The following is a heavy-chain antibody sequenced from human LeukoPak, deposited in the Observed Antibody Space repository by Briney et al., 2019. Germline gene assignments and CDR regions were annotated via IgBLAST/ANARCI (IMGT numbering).Heavy chain of an antibody. CDR2: INPNSGGT. CDR1: GYTFTGYY. J-gene: IGHJ3*02. CDR3: ARDRGGRFLLGESNAFDI. Sequence: VASVKVSCKASGYTFTGYYMHWVRQAPGQGLEWMGWINPNSGGTNYAQKFQGRVTMTRDTSISTAYMELSRLRSDDTAVYYCARDRGGRFLLGESNAFDIWGQGTMVTVSS. V-gene: IGHV1-2*02. D-gene: IGHD3-10*01.